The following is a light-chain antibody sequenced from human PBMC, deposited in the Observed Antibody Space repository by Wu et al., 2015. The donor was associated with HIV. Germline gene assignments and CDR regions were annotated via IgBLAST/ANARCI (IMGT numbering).Light chain of an antibody. CDR2: AAG. J-gene: IGKJ4*01. CDR1: QSISTS. CDR3: QQTYSTPLT. V-gene: IGKV1-39*01. Sequence: DIKMTQSPSSLSASVGDRVTITCRASQSISTSLNWYQQKAGKAPQLLIYAAGGLHDGVPSRFRGTTSGTDFTLTISSLQPEDFATYYCQQTYSTPLTFGGGTKVEIK.